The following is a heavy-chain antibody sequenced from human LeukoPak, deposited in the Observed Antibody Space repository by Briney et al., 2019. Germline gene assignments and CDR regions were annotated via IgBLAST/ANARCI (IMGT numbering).Heavy chain of an antibody. Sequence: RASETLSLTCAVSGGSVFGYYWSWIRQPPVKGLEWIGEIHYNGRTKYHPALKSRVTISADTPNNQFSLKLTSMTAADTAVYYCARHGDWYFALWGPGTLVTVSS. CDR1: GGSVFGYY. CDR2: IHYNGRT. J-gene: IGHJ2*01. CDR3: ARHGDWYFAL. V-gene: IGHV4-34*01.